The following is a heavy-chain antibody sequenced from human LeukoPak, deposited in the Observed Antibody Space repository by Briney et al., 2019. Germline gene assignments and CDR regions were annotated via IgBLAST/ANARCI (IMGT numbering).Heavy chain of an antibody. V-gene: IGHV4-34*01. CDR3: ARHATTYYYDSSGPEGNWFDP. CDR1: GGSFSGYY. Sequence: SETLSLTCAVYGGSFSGYYWSWIRQPPGKGLEWIGEINHSGSTNYNPSLKSRVTISVDTSKNQFSLRLSSVTAADTAVYYCARHATTYYYDSSGPEGNWFDPWGQGTLVTVSS. D-gene: IGHD3-22*01. J-gene: IGHJ5*02. CDR2: INHSGST.